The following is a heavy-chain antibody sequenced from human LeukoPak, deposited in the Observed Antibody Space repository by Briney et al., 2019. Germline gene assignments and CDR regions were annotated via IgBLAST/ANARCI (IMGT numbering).Heavy chain of an antibody. Sequence: PSETLSLTCTVSGGSFSSYHWSWVRQPAGKGLEWIGRIYVSGITNYNPSLKSRVAMSLDTSKNQFSLKLDSVTAEDTAVYYCAREQVHNWFFDYWGQGTLVTVSS. D-gene: IGHD1-1*01. J-gene: IGHJ4*02. V-gene: IGHV4-4*07. CDR3: AREQVHNWFFDY. CDR1: GGSFSSYH. CDR2: IYVSGIT.